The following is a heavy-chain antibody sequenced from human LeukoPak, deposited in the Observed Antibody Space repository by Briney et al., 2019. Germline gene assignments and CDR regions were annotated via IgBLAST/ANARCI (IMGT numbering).Heavy chain of an antibody. CDR3: AKVGSGWYGVDY. D-gene: IGHD6-19*01. V-gene: IGHV3-30*02. Sequence: PGGSLRLSCEVSGIKFIGYGINGVRKAPAKGRRGVAFIRYDGTNKYYADSVKGRFTISRDNSNNTLYLQMNSLRVEDTAVYYCAKVGSGWYGVDYWGQGTLVTVSS. J-gene: IGHJ4*02. CDR1: GIKFIGYG. CDR2: IRYDGTNK.